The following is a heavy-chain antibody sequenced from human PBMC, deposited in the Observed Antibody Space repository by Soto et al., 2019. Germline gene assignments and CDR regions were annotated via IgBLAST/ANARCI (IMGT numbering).Heavy chain of an antibody. J-gene: IGHJ4*02. D-gene: IGHD3-22*01. CDR1: GFTFDDYT. CDR3: AKAPSYDSGGPDY. CDR2: ISWDGGST. Sequence: GGSLRLSCAASGFTFDDYTMRWVRQAPGKGLEWVSLISWDGGSTYYADSVKGRFTISRDNSKNSLYLQMNSLRTEDTALYYCAKAPSYDSGGPDYWGQGTLVTVSS. V-gene: IGHV3-43*01.